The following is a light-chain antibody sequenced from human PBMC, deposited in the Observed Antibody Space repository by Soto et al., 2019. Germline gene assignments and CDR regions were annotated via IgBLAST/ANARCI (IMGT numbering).Light chain of an antibody. Sequence: QSVLTQPPSASGTPGQRVTISCSGSISNIGGNTVNWYQQLPGTAPKLLMYTNNQRPSGVPDRFSGSKSGTSASLAISGLQSEDEADYYCAAWDDSLNGVVFGGGTMLTVL. CDR2: TNN. V-gene: IGLV1-44*01. CDR3: AAWDDSLNGVV. J-gene: IGLJ2*01. CDR1: ISNIGGNT.